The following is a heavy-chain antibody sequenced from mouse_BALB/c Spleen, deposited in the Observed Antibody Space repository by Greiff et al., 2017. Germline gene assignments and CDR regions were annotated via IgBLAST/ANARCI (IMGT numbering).Heavy chain of an antibody. Sequence: VQLQQSGAELVRPGTSVKVSCKASGYAFTNYLIEWVKQRPGQGLEWIGVINPGSGGTNYNAKFKGKATLTADKSSSTAYMQLSSLTSDDSAVYVVERRDIYYGNDTYYLDYWGQGTTLTVSS. D-gene: IGHD2-2*01. CDR3: ERRDIYYGNDTYYLDY. CDR2: INPGSGGT. V-gene: IGHV1-54*01. J-gene: IGHJ2*01. CDR1: GYAFTNYL.